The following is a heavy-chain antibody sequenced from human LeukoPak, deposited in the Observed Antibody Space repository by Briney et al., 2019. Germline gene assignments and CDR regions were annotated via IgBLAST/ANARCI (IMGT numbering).Heavy chain of an antibody. CDR1: GGSISSYY. J-gene: IGHJ4*02. V-gene: IGHV4-59*08. Sequence: SETLSLTCTVSGGSISSYYWSWIRQPPGKGLEWIGYIYYSGSTNYNPSLKSRVTISVDTSKNQFSLKLSSVTAADTAVYYCAKVDTARGSFDYWGQGTLVTVSS. D-gene: IGHD5-18*01. CDR3: AKVDTARGSFDY. CDR2: IYYSGST.